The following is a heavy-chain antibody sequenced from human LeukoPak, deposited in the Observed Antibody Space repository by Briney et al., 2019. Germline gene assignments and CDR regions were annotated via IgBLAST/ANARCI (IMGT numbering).Heavy chain of an antibody. D-gene: IGHD1-14*01. J-gene: IGHJ4*02. CDR2: ISSSGSTI. Sequence: GGSLRLSCAASGFTFSSYEMNWVRQAPGKGLEWVSYISSSGSTIYYADSVKGRFTISRDNAKNTLYLQMNSLRAEDTAVYYCAALDNGRDYWGQGTLVTVSS. CDR3: AALDNGRDY. V-gene: IGHV3-48*03. CDR1: GFTFSSYE.